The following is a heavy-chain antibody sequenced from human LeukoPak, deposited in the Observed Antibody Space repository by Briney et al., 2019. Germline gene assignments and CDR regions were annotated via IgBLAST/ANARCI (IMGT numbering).Heavy chain of an antibody. D-gene: IGHD3-10*01. V-gene: IGHV1-2*02. J-gene: IGHJ3*02. CDR2: INPNSGGT. CDR1: GYTFTGYY. CDR3: ARDKARRSLLWFGETTSDAFDI. Sequence: GASVKVSCKASGYTFTGYYMHWVRQAPGQGLEWMGWINPNSGGTNYAQKFQGRVTMTRDTSISTAYMELSRLRSDDTAAYYCARDKARRSLLWFGETTSDAFDIWGQGTMVTVSS.